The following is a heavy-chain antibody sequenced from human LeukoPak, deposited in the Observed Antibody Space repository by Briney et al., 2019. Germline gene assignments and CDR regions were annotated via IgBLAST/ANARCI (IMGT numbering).Heavy chain of an antibody. CDR1: GDSVSSINGA. D-gene: IGHD6-19*01. CDR3: ARDLGKAGWYTFDY. CDR2: TYFRSRWYN. J-gene: IGHJ4*02. Sequence: SQTLSLTCAISGDSVSSINGAWNWIRQSPSRGLEWLGRTYFRSRWYNEFAESLKGRMTIDPDTSKNQFSLQLTSVTPEDTAVYYCARDLGKAGWYTFDYWGQGTLVTVSS. V-gene: IGHV6-1*01.